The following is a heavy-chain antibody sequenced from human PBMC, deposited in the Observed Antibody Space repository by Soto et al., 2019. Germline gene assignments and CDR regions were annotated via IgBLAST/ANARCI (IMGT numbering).Heavy chain of an antibody. V-gene: IGHV3-30*18. J-gene: IGHJ6*02. Sequence: QVQLVESGGGVVQPGRSLRLSCAASGSTFSSYGMHWVRQAPGKGLEWVAVISYDGSNKYYADSVKGRFTISRDNSKNTLYLQMNSLRAEDTAVYYCAKDRGGSGSYFPGYYYYGMDVWGQGTTVTVSS. D-gene: IGHD1-26*01. CDR1: GSTFSSYG. CDR3: AKDRGGSGSYFPGYYYYGMDV. CDR2: ISYDGSNK.